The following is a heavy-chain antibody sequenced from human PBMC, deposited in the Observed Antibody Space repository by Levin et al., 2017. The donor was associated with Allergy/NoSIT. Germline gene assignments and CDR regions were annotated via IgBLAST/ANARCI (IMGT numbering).Heavy chain of an antibody. D-gene: IGHD2-2*01. CDR1: GFTFDDYA. CDR3: AKGGGGYCSSTSCYGWEDWFDP. J-gene: IGHJ5*02. V-gene: IGHV3-9*01. Sequence: LSLTCAASGFTFDDYAMHWVRQAPGKGLEWVSGISWNSGSIGYADSVKGRFTISRDNAKNSLYLQMNSLRAEDTALYYCAKGGGGYCSSTSCYGWEDWFDPWGQGTLVTVSS. CDR2: ISWNSGSI.